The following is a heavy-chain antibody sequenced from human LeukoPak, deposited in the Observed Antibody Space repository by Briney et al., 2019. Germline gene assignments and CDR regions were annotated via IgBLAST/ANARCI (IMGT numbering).Heavy chain of an antibody. CDR3: ARQGIWSSGWYDLDY. CDR1: GYSFTSYW. D-gene: IGHD6-19*01. CDR2: INPVDSET. J-gene: IGHJ4*02. V-gene: IGHV5-51*01. Sequence: HGESLKISCKGSGYSFTSYWIGWVRQMPGKGLECMGIINPVDSETRYSPSFQGQVTISVDKSITTASLQWSSLRASDTAMYYCARQGIWSSGWYDLDYWGQGTLVTVSS.